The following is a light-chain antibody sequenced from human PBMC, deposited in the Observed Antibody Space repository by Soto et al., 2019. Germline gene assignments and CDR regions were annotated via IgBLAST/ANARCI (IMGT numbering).Light chain of an antibody. V-gene: IGKV1-17*01. CDR3: QHYNSYSEA. CDR2: AAS. CDR1: QGIRND. Sequence: DIQMTQSPSSLSASVGDRVTITCRASQGIRNDLSWYQQKPGKAPKRLIYAASTLQSGVPSRFSGSGSGTEFTLTISSLQPDDFATYYCQHYNSYSEAFGQGTKVDIK. J-gene: IGKJ1*01.